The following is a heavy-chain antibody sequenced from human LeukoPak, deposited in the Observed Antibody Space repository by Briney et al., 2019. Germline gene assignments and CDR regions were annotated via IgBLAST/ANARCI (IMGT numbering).Heavy chain of an antibody. Sequence: GGSLRLSCAASRFAFSSYWMHWVRRPPGKGLVWVSHINPDARTTTYADSVKGRFTISRDNSKNTLYLQMNSLRAEDTAVYYCAKIVGAAVGDYWGQGTLVTVSS. D-gene: IGHD1-26*01. CDR3: AKIVGAAVGDY. CDR1: RFAFSSYW. V-gene: IGHV3-74*01. CDR2: INPDARTT. J-gene: IGHJ4*02.